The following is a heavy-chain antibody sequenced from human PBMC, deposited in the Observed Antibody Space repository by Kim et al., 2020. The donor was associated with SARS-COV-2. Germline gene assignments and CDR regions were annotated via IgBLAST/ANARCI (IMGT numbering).Heavy chain of an antibody. V-gene: IGHV1-46*01. Sequence: ASVKVSCKASGYTFTSYYMHWVRQAPGQGLEWMGIINPSGGSTSYAQKFQGRVTMTRDTSTSTVYMELSSLRSEDTAVYYCARDCKLNMIVVDRETSLYYYYYGMDVWGQGTTVTVSS. J-gene: IGHJ6*02. CDR2: INPSGGST. CDR1: GYTFTSYY. D-gene: IGHD3-22*01. CDR3: ARDCKLNMIVVDRETSLYYYYYGMDV.